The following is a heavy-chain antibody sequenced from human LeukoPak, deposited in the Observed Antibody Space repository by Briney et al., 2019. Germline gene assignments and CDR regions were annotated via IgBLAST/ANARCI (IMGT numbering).Heavy chain of an antibody. CDR3: ARRRGYDSRDYGMDV. J-gene: IGHJ6*02. Sequence: GGSLRLSCAASGFTFSSYSMNWVRQAPGKGLEWVSSISSSSSYIYYADSVKGRFTISRDNAKNSLYLQMNSLRAEDAAVYYCARRRGYDSRDYGMDVWGQGTTVTVSS. D-gene: IGHD5-12*01. V-gene: IGHV3-21*01. CDR1: GFTFSSYS. CDR2: ISSSSSYI.